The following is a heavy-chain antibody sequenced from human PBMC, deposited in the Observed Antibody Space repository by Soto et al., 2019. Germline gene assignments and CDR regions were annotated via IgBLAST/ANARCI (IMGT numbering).Heavy chain of an antibody. CDR3: AKDRRKVVVAAPFDY. CDR1: GFTFSSYG. Sequence: QVQLVESGGGVVQPGRSLRLSCAASGFTFSSYGMHWVRQAPGKGLEWVAVISYDGSNKYYADSVKGRFTISRDNSKNTLYLQMNXLRAEDTAVYYCAKDRRKVVVAAPFDYWGQGTLVTVSS. V-gene: IGHV3-30*18. J-gene: IGHJ4*02. CDR2: ISYDGSNK. D-gene: IGHD2-15*01.